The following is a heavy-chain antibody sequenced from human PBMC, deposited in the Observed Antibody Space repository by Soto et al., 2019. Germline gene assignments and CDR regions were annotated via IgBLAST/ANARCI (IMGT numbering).Heavy chain of an antibody. CDR1: GFTFSNYG. V-gene: IGHV3-30*18. J-gene: IGHJ4*02. CDR2: MSYDGSSK. CDR3: AKDLGVYAATFDH. D-gene: IGHD2-8*01. Sequence: QVQLVESGGGVVQPGRSLRLSCAASGFTFSNYGMHWVRQAPGKGLEWVAVMSYDGSSKDYPDSVKGRFTISRDNSKNTLYLQMNSLRAEDTAVYYCAKDLGVYAATFDHWGQGTLVTVSS.